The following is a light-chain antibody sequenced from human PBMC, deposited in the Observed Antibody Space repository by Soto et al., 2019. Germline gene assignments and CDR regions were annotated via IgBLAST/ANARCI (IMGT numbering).Light chain of an antibody. V-gene: IGKV1-5*03. CDR2: KAS. CDR3: QHYSTYWT. CDR1: QSISTW. J-gene: IGKJ1*01. Sequence: DIQMTQSPSTLSASVGDRVTITCRASQSISTWLAWYQQQAGKAPKLLIYKASILESGFPSRFSGSGSGTEFTLTISSLQPDDFATYYCQHYSTYWTFGQGTKVEIK.